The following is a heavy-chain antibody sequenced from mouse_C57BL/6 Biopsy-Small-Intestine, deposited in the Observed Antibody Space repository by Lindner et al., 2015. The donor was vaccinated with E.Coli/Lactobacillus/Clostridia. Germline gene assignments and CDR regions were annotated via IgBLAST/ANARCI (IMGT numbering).Heavy chain of an antibody. Sequence: VQLQESGAELVRPGTSVKMSCKASGYTFSNYWIGWAKQRPGHGLEWIGDIYPGGGYTSYNDNFKGKATLTADRSSSTAYMQLSSLTSEDSAIYYCARKSNYGGYYFDYWGQGTTLTVSS. V-gene: IGHV1-63*01. CDR2: IYPGGGYT. D-gene: IGHD2-5*01. CDR1: GYTFSNYW. CDR3: ARKSNYGGYYFDY. J-gene: IGHJ2*01.